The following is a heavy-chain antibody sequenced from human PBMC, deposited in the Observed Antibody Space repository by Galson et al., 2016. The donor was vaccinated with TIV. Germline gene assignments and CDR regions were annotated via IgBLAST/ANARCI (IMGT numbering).Heavy chain of an antibody. V-gene: IGHV1-46*01. CDR2: INPSGGST. D-gene: IGHD3-3*01. CDR1: GYTFTGYF. J-gene: IGHJ6*03. Sequence: SVKVSCKASGYTFTGYFIHWVRQAPGQGLEWMGIINPSGGSTSYAQKFQGRVTITADESTSTAYMELTSLRSEDTAVYYCARGKERVINYYYYMDVWGKGTTITVSS. CDR3: ARGKERVINYYYYMDV.